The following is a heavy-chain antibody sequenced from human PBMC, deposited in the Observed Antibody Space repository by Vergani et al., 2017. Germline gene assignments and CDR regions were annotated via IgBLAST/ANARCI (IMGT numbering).Heavy chain of an antibody. CDR3: ASAYSSSCYPY. CDR2: IYYSGST. D-gene: IGHD6-13*01. Sequence: QVQLQESGPGLVKPSETLSLTCTVSGGSISSYYWSWLRQPPGEGLEWIGYIYYSGSTNYNSSLKSRVTISVDTSKNQFSLKLSSVTAADTAVYYCASAYSSSCYPYWGQGTLVTVSS. CDR1: GGSISSYY. J-gene: IGHJ4*02. V-gene: IGHV4-59*01.